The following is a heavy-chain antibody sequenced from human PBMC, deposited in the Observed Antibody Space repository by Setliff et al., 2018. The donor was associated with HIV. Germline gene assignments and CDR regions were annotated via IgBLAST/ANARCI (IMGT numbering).Heavy chain of an antibody. CDR3: AKDGYSDYLNSYFDY. Sequence: GGSLRLSCEASGFTLRSYAMYWVRQAPGKGLEWVAGISGAGATTYYADSMKGRFTISRDNSKDTLYLQMNSLRAEDTAVYYCAKDGYSDYLNSYFDYWGQGTLVTVSS. J-gene: IGHJ4*02. CDR1: GFTLRSYA. CDR2: ISGAGATT. D-gene: IGHD4-17*01. V-gene: IGHV3-23*01.